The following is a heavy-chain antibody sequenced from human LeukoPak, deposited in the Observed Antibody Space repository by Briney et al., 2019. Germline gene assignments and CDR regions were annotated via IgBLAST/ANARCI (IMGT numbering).Heavy chain of an antibody. J-gene: IGHJ6*03. Sequence: GWALRLSCAASGFTFRSYSMNWVRPAPGRGVEGVSCISSSRSYIYYADSLKGRFTLSRDNAKNSLYLQMNSLRAEDTAVYYCASGPTYYYYYYMEVWGKGPTVTVSS. CDR2: ISSSRSYI. CDR3: ASGPTYYYYYYMEV. CDR1: GFTFRSYS. V-gene: IGHV3-21*01.